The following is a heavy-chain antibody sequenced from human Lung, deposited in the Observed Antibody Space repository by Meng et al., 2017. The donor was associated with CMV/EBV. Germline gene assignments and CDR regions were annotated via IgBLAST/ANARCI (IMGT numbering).Heavy chain of an antibody. CDR1: GYTFTGYY. D-gene: IGHD1-26*01. V-gene: IGHV1-2*02. J-gene: IGHJ5*01. CDR3: ATERSGATYAFDT. Sequence: SVKVSXKASGYTFTGYYMHWVRQAPGQGLEWMGWINPNNGGTNYAQKFQGRVTMARDTSISTAYMELSRLGADDTAVYYCATERSGATYAFDTWGQGTMVTVSS. CDR2: INPNNGGT.